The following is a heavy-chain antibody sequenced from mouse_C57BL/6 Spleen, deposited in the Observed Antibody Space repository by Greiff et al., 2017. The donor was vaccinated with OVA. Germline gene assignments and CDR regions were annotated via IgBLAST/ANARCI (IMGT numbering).Heavy chain of an antibody. D-gene: IGHD2-5*01. Sequence: VKLMESGPGLVQPSQSLSITCTVSGFSLTSYGVHWVRQSPGKGLEWLGVIWSGGSTDYNAAFISRLSISKDNSKSQVFFKMNSLQADDTAIYYCARLLGYSNYAMDYWGQGTSVTVSS. CDR3: ARLLGYSNYAMDY. V-gene: IGHV2-2*01. CDR1: GFSLTSYG. J-gene: IGHJ4*01. CDR2: IWSGGST.